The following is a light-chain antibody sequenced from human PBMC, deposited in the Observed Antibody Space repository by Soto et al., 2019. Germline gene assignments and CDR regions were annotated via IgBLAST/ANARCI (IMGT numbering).Light chain of an antibody. CDR2: GKN. J-gene: IGLJ1*01. Sequence: QSVLTQPPSAPGTPGQRVTISCSGSTSNIGSNYVYWYQQFPGTAPKLLIFGKNRRPSGVPDRFSGSKSDTSASLAISGLRSEDEADYHCAVWDASLRGYVFASGTKVTVL. CDR3: AVWDASLRGYV. CDR1: TSNIGSNY. V-gene: IGLV1-47*02.